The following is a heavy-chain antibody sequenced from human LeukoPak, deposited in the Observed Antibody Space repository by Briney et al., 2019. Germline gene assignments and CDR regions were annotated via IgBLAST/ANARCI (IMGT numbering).Heavy chain of an antibody. J-gene: IGHJ4*02. CDR2: ISSSGSTI. D-gene: IGHD5-18*01. CDR1: GFTFSSYE. Sequence: GGSLRLSCAASGFTFSSYEMNWVRQAPGKGLEWVSYISSSGSTIYYADSAMGRFTISRHNSRNTLYLQMNSLRAEDTAVYYCARVDTVMAYYFDLWGQGTLVTVSS. V-gene: IGHV3-48*03. CDR3: ARVDTVMAYYFDL.